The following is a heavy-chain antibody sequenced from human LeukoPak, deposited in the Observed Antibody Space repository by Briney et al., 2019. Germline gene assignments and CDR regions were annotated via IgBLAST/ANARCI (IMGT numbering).Heavy chain of an antibody. J-gene: IGHJ4*02. D-gene: IGHD6-13*01. CDR3: AKSQSQTGSSWSFDY. CDR2: ISGSGGST. V-gene: IGHV3-23*01. Sequence: GGSLRLSCAASGFTFSNYDMSWVRQAPGKGLEWVADISGSGGSTDYADSVKGRFTISRDNSKSTLYLQMNSLRAEDTAVYYCAKSQSQTGSSWSFDYWGQGTLVTVSS. CDR1: GFTFSNYD.